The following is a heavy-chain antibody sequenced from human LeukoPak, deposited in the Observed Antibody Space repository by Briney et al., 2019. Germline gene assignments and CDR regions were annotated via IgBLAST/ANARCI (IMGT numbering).Heavy chain of an antibody. Sequence: WGSLRLSCAASGFTFSAYSMNWVRQAPGKGLEWVSSISSSSSYIYYADSVKGRFAISRDNAKNSLCLQMNSLRAEDTAVYYCAREVYSSSWSYYFDYWGQANLVTVSS. J-gene: IGHJ4*02. V-gene: IGHV3-21*01. CDR2: ISSSSSYI. D-gene: IGHD6-13*01. CDR3: AREVYSSSWSYYFDY. CDR1: GFTFSAYS.